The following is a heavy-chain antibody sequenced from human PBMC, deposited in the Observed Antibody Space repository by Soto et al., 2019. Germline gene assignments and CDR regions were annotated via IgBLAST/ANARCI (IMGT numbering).Heavy chain of an antibody. CDR2: IYYSGST. D-gene: IGHD6-13*01. CDR1: GGSVSSGSYY. V-gene: IGHV4-61*01. CDR3: ARDLAAAGTWGMDV. J-gene: IGHJ6*02. Sequence: PSETLSLTCTVSGGSVSSGSYYWSWIRQPPGKGLEWIGYIYYSGSTNYNPSLKSRVTISVDTSKNQFSLKLRSVTAADTAVYYCARDLAAAGTWGMDVWGQGTTVTVSS.